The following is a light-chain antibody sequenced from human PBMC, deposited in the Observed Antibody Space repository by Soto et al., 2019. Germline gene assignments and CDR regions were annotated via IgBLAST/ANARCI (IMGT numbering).Light chain of an antibody. J-gene: IGKJ1*01. Sequence: DIQMTQSPSTLSASVGDRVTITCRASQNVDNWVAWYQQKPGKAPKFLIYDASTVESGVPSRFSGRGSGTEFNLTISSLQPDDFATHYFQRYNSNSRTFGQGTRV. CDR1: QNVDNW. CDR2: DAS. CDR3: QRYNSNSRT. V-gene: IGKV1-5*01.